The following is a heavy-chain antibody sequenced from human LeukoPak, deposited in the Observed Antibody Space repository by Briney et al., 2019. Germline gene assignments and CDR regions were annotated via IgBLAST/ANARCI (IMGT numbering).Heavy chain of an antibody. D-gene: IGHD3-10*01. CDR3: ARDRGSITMVRGVNYY. J-gene: IGHJ4*02. Sequence: GRSLRLSCAASGFTFSSYGMHWVRQAPGKGLEWVAVISYDGSNKYYADSVKGRFTISRDNAKNSLFLQMNSLRAEDTAVYYCARDRGSITMVRGVNYYWGQGTLVTVSS. V-gene: IGHV3-30*03. CDR1: GFTFSSYG. CDR2: ISYDGSNK.